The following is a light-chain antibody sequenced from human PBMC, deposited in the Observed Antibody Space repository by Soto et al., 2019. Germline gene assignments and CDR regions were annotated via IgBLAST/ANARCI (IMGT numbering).Light chain of an antibody. CDR2: NAS. CDR3: QQYNTYNTYSSWT. J-gene: IGKJ1*01. V-gene: IGKV1-5*03. CDR1: QSISRW. Sequence: DIQMTQSPSPLSASVGDRVTITCRASQSISRWLAWYQQKPGKAPKLLIYNASRLKSRVPSRFSGSGSGTEFTLTISSLQPDDFATYCCQQYNTYNTYSSWTFGEGTKVEVK.